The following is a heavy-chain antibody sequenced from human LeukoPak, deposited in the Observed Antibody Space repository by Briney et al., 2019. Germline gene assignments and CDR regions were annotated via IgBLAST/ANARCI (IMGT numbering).Heavy chain of an antibody. CDR1: GGSFSGYY. CDR3: ATHSLAASYCSSTSCYTYFDY. Sequence: SETLSLTCAVYGGSFSGYYWSWIRQPPGKGLEWIGETNHSGSTNYNPSLKSRVTISVDTSKNQFSLKLSSVTAADTAVYYCATHSLAASYCSSTSCYTYFDYWGQGTLVTVSS. CDR2: TNHSGST. V-gene: IGHV4-34*01. D-gene: IGHD2-2*02. J-gene: IGHJ4*02.